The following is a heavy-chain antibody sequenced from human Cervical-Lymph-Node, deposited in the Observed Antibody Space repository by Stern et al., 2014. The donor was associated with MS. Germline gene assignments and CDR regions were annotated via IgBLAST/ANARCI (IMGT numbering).Heavy chain of an antibody. D-gene: IGHD1-26*01. CDR1: GFTFSNYW. CDR2: INSDGSRT. V-gene: IGHV3-74*01. J-gene: IGHJ4*02. Sequence: EVQLVESGGGLVQPGGSLRLPCAASGFTFSNYWMHWVRQAPGKGLGWVSHINSDGSRTSYADSVKGRFTISGDNAKNTLYLQMNSLRAEDTAVYYCARSWELAFDYWGQGTLVTVSS. CDR3: ARSWELAFDY.